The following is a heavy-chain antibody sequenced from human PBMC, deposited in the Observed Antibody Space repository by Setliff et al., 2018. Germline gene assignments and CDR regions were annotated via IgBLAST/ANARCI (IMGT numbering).Heavy chain of an antibody. D-gene: IGHD1-26*01. CDR2: ISGSGDST. V-gene: IGHV3-23*01. Sequence: GGSLRLSCVASGFTFSRYAMSWVRQAPGKGLEWVSAISGSGDSTFYADSVKGRFTISRDNSKNTLSLQMNGLRAEDTAVYYCAKVQESIAGALEYWGQGALVTVSS. CDR1: GFTFSRYA. CDR3: AKVQESIAGALEY. J-gene: IGHJ4*02.